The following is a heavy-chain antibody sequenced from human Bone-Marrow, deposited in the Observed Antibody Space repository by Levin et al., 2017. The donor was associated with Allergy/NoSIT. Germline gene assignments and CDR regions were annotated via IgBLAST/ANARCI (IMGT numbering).Heavy chain of an antibody. Sequence: PSETLSLTCTVSGGSISSSSYYWGWIRQPPGKGLEWIGSIYYSGSTYYNPSLKSRVTISVDTSKNQFSLKLSSVTAADTAVYYCASYCSSTSCYSLKGIAVAGTPSLFDYWGQGTLVTVSS. CDR3: ASYCSSTSCYSLKGIAVAGTPSLFDY. CDR2: IYYSGST. D-gene: IGHD2-2*02. V-gene: IGHV4-39*01. J-gene: IGHJ4*02. CDR1: GGSISSSSYY.